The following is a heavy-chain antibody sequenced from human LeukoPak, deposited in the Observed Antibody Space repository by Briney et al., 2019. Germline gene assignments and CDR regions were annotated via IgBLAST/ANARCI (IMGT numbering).Heavy chain of an antibody. CDR1: GFTFSSYA. V-gene: IGHV3-23*01. J-gene: IGHJ4*02. CDR3: GSTAHRIVGASKGLSD. Sequence: PGGSLRLSCAVSGFTFSSYAMSWVRQAPGKGLEWVSVISGSGGTTYYSDSVKGQFTISSDNSKDTLYLQMNSLRAEDTAVYYWGSTAHRIVGASKGLSDWGQGTLVTVSS. CDR2: ISGSGGTT. D-gene: IGHD1-26*01.